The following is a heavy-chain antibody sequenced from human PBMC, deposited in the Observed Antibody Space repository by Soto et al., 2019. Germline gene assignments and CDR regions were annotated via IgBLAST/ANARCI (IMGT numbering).Heavy chain of an antibody. V-gene: IGHV3-64*01. CDR3: ARREQSDYYYMDV. D-gene: IGHD6-19*01. CDR1: GFTFSNYA. Sequence: EVQLVESGGGLVQPGGSLRLSCAASGFTFSNYAMDWVRQAPGKVLEYVSGISSNGVGTYYANSVKDRFTISRDNSNNTLYLLMGSLRAEDMAVYYCARREQSDYYYMDVWGKGTSVTVSS. CDR2: ISSNGVGT. J-gene: IGHJ6*03.